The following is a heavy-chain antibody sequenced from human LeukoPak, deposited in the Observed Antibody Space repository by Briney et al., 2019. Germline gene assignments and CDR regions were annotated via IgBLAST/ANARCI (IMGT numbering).Heavy chain of an antibody. Sequence: GESLRLSCAASGFPFLSYAMAWVRQAPGKGVEWVSGISGTGATTYYADSVKGRVTVSRDNYKNTLSLQMNSLRAEDTAVYYCAKDLEVGRWELIIDYWGQGTLVTVSS. CDR3: AKDLEVGRWELIIDY. CDR1: GFPFLSYA. J-gene: IGHJ4*02. D-gene: IGHD1-26*01. V-gene: IGHV3-23*01. CDR2: ISGTGATT.